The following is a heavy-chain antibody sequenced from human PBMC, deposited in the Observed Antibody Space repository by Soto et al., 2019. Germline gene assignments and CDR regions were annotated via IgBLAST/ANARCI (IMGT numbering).Heavy chain of an antibody. J-gene: IGHJ4*02. CDR2: IYYSGST. Sequence: SETLSLTCTVSGGSISSSSYYWGWIRQPPGKGLEWIGSIYYSGSTYYNPSLKSRVTISVDTSKNQFSLKLSSVTAADTAVYYCASQYYDILTVYYNVPYYFAYWGQGTLVTSPQ. CDR1: GGSISSSSYY. V-gene: IGHV4-39*01. D-gene: IGHD3-9*01. CDR3: ASQYYDILTVYYNVPYYFAY.